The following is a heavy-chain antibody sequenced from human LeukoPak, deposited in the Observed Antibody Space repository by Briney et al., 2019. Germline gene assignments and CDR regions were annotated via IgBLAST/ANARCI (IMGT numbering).Heavy chain of an antibody. V-gene: IGHV3-74*01. CDR2: INSDGSST. CDR1: EFTFSNYW. D-gene: IGHD2-15*01. Sequence: GGSLRLSCAASEFTFSNYWMHWVRQAPGKGLVWVSRINSDGSSTSYADSVKGRFTISRDNAKNTLYLQMNSLKAEDTAVYYCARLLALCSGGSCPIGYWGQGTLVTVSS. J-gene: IGHJ4*02. CDR3: ARLLALCSGGSCPIGY.